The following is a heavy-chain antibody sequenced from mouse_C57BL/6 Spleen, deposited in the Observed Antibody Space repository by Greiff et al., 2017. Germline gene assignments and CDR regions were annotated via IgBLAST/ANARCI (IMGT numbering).Heavy chain of an antibody. Sequence: VKLVESGPELVKPGASVKISCKASGYAFSSSWMNWVKQRPGKGLEWIGRIYPGDGDTNYNGKFKGKATLTADKSSSTAYMQLSSLTSEDSAVYFCARRSPNWAFDYWGQGTTLTVSS. D-gene: IGHD4-1*01. J-gene: IGHJ2*01. V-gene: IGHV1-82*01. CDR1: GYAFSSSW. CDR3: ARRSPNWAFDY. CDR2: IYPGDGDT.